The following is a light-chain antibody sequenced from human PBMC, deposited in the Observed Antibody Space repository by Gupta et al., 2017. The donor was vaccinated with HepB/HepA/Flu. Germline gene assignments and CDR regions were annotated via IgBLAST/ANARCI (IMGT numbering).Light chain of an antibody. CDR2: AAS. CDR1: QGISSY. J-gene: IGKJ5*01. Sequence: DIQLTQSPSFLSASVGDRVTITCRASQGISSYLAWYQQKPGKAPKLLIYAASTLQSGVPSRFSGSGSGTEFTLTVSSLQPEDFATYYCQQLNSYPPLITFGPGTRMEIK. V-gene: IGKV1-9*01. CDR3: QQLNSYPPLIT.